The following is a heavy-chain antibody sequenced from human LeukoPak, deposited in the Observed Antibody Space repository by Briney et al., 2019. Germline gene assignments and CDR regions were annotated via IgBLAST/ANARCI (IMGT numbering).Heavy chain of an antibody. Sequence: ASVKVSCKVSGYTLTELSTHWVRQAPGRGLEWMGGIVPFSATANYAQNFQGRVTITADESTNIAYMELSGLRVEDTAVYFCTGTVGYCSDGICYKGRYFDYWGQGTLVTVSS. J-gene: IGHJ4*02. CDR2: IVPFSATA. D-gene: IGHD2-8*01. CDR1: GYTLTELS. CDR3: TGTVGYCSDGICYKGRYFDY. V-gene: IGHV1-69*13.